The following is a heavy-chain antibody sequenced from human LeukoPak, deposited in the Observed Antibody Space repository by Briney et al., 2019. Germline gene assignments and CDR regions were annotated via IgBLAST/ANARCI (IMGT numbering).Heavy chain of an antibody. CDR3: ARALRVGATRGFDY. CDR2: ISDTGSIT. V-gene: IGHV3-23*01. J-gene: IGHJ4*02. D-gene: IGHD1-26*01. CDR1: GFTFSSYA. Sequence: GGSLRLSCAASGFTFSSYAMNWVRQAPGKGLEWVSAISDTGSITYYADSVKGRFTISRDNSKNTVFLQMNSLRAEDTAVYYCARALRVGATRGFDYWGQGTLVTVSS.